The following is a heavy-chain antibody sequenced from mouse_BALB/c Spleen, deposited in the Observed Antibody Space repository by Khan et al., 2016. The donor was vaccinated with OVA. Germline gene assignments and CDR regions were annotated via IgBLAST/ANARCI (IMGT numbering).Heavy chain of an antibody. Sequence: EVQLVESGPGLVNPSQSLSLTCTVTGYSITSYYAWNLIRQFPGNKLECMGSIRYSGSTTYNPSLHSRISLTRDTSKNQFFMQLNSVTTEETDTYYSARWGTYWGKGTLVTVSA. J-gene: IGHJ3*01. CDR2: IRYSGST. V-gene: IGHV3-2*02. D-gene: IGHD3-3*01. CDR3: ARWGTY. CDR1: GYSITSYYA.